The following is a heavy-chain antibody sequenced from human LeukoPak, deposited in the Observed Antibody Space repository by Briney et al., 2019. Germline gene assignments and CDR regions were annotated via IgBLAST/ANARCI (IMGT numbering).Heavy chain of an antibody. CDR3: ARDRGCWYSLAFDI. CDR2: IYSGGST. Sequence: GGSLRLSCAASGFTVSTNYVNWVRQAPGKGLEWVSVIYSGGSTYYADSVKGRFTISRDNSKNTLYLQMNSLRAGDTAVYYCARDRGCWYSLAFDIWGQGTMVTVSS. V-gene: IGHV3-53*01. CDR1: GFTVSTNY. D-gene: IGHD2-15*01. J-gene: IGHJ3*02.